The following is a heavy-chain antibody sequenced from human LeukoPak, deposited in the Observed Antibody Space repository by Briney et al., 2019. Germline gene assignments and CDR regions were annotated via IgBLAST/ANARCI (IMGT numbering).Heavy chain of an antibody. Sequence: SGTLSLTCAVYGGSFSGYYWNWIRQPPGKGLEWIGEINHSGSTNYNPSLKSRVTISVDTSKNQFSRKLSSVTAADTAVYYCAATVTTPGSYYFDYWGQGTLVTVSS. D-gene: IGHD4-17*01. CDR3: AATVTTPGSYYFDY. J-gene: IGHJ4*02. CDR2: INHSGST. V-gene: IGHV4-34*01. CDR1: GGSFSGYY.